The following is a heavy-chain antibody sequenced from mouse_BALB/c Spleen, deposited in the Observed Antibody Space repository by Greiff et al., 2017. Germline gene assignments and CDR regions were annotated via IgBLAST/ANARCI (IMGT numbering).Heavy chain of an antibody. J-gene: IGHJ1*01. CDR1: GYTFTSYW. Sequence: EVKLQQSGTVLARPGASVKMSCKASGYTFTSYWMHWVKQRPGQGLEWIGAIYPGNSDTSYNQKFKGKAKLTAVTSTSTAYMELSSLTNEDSAVYYCTRRMTTRSFDVWGAGTTVTVSS. V-gene: IGHV1-5*01. CDR2: IYPGNSDT. CDR3: TRRMTTRSFDV.